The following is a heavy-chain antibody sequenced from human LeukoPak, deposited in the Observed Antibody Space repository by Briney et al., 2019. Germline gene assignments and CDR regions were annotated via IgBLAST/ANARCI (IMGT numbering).Heavy chain of an antibody. J-gene: IGHJ6*02. CDR1: GYTFTDYF. CDR3: ARDILGRSNGGSNYFGMEV. CDR2: INVYIGGA. D-gene: IGHD2-15*01. V-gene: IGHV1-2*02. Sequence: GASVKVSCKASGYTFTDYFMHWVRQVPGQGLEWMGCINVYIGGAHYAQKFQDRLSMTRDTSIITAYMELSSLRSDDTAVYYCARDILGRSNGGSNYFGMEVWGQGTTVTVSS.